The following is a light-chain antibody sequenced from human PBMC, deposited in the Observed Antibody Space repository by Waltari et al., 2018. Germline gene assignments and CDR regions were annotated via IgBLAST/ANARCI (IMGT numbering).Light chain of an antibody. J-gene: IGLJ1*01. Sequence: QSALTQPRSVSGSPGQSVTISCTGSSRDAGGYNYVSWYQQPPVKAPKFIIYEVTKRPSGFPDRFSGSKSGNTASLTISGLQAEDEADYYCCSYAGSLYLFGTGTKVTVL. CDR2: EVT. CDR1: SRDAGGYNY. CDR3: CSYAGSLYL. V-gene: IGLV2-11*01.